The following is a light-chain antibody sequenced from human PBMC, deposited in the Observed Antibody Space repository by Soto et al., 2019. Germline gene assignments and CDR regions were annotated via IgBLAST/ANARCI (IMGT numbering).Light chain of an antibody. V-gene: IGKV3-20*01. Sequence: EIVLTQSPGTLSLSPGERATLSCRASQSISSNYLAWYQQTPGQAPRLLIYDASSRAAGIPDRFSGSGSGTDFTLTISRLESEDFGVYYCQQYAGSPRTFG. CDR2: DAS. CDR3: QQYAGSPRT. J-gene: IGKJ1*01. CDR1: QSISSNY.